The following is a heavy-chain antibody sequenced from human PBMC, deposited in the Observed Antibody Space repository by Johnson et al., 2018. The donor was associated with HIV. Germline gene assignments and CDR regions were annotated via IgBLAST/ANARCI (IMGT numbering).Heavy chain of an antibody. CDR2: ISNSGSTI. CDR3: AGGRGWVTLNAFDM. CDR1: GFNFSDYY. J-gene: IGHJ3*02. V-gene: IGHV3-11*04. D-gene: IGHD4-23*01. Sequence: QVQLVESGGGVVQPGRSLRLSCAASGFNFSDYYMSWIRQAPGKGLEWISYISNSGSTIYYADSVKGRFTISRDNAKNSLYLQMNRLRADDTAVYYCAGGRGWVTLNAFDMWGQGTLVTVSS.